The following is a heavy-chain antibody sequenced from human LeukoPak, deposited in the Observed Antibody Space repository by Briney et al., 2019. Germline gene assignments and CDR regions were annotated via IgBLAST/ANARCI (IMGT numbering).Heavy chain of an antibody. J-gene: IGHJ3*02. CDR1: GFTFSSYW. CDR2: INSDGSST. CDR3: ARDSSGYWYAFDI. Sequence: GGSLRLSCAASGFTFSSYWMHWVRQAPGKGLVWVSRINSDGSSTSYADSVKGRFTISRDNAKNTLYLQMNGLRAEDTAVYYCARDSSGYWYAFDIWGQGTMVTVSS. V-gene: IGHV3-74*01. D-gene: IGHD5-12*01.